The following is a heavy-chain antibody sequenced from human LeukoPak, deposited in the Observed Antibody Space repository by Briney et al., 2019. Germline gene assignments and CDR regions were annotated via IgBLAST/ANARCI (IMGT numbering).Heavy chain of an antibody. Sequence: GGSLRLSCAASGFTFSSYAMSWVRQAPGKGLEWVSAISGSGGSTYYADSVKGRFTISRDNSKNTLYLQMNSLRAEDTAVYYCAKDQRSSRAQLLFDYWGQGTLVTVSS. CDR1: GFTFSSYA. J-gene: IGHJ4*02. CDR3: AKDQRSSRAQLLFDY. D-gene: IGHD6-13*01. V-gene: IGHV3-23*01. CDR2: ISGSGGST.